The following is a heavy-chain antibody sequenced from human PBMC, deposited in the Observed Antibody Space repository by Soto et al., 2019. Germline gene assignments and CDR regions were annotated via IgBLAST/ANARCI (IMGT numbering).Heavy chain of an antibody. V-gene: IGHV1-18*04. Sequence: QVQLMQSGIEVKKPGASVRVSCKASGYTFANSGIGWGEKAPGQGFKWMGGISGNMGATNFAPKVQDRITMTLDTSTGVASLTLRSLRSDDTAIYYCVRDLKYLRVTGNWFDSWGQGTLVTVSS. D-gene: IGHD1-1*01. CDR1: GYTFANSG. CDR2: ISGNMGAT. CDR3: VRDLKYLRVTGNWFDS. J-gene: IGHJ5*01.